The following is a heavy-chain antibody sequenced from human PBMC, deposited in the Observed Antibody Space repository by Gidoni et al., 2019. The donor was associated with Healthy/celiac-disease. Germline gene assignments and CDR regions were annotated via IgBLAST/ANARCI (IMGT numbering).Heavy chain of an antibody. CDR1: GFTFSRYS. CDR2: ISSSYSYI. V-gene: IGHV3-21*01. D-gene: IGHD5-12*01. Sequence: EVKLVESGGGLVKPGGSLRLSCAASGFTFSRYSMNWVRKAPGKGLGWVSSISSSYSYIYYADSVKGRFTISRDNAKNSLYLQMNSLRAEDTAVYYCARTSSGYDFDPDMDVWGQGTTVTVSS. CDR3: ARTSSGYDFDPDMDV. J-gene: IGHJ6*02.